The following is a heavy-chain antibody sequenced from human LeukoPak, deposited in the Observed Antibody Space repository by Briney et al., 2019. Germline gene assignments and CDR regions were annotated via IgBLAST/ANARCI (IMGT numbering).Heavy chain of an antibody. CDR1: GYTFTSYD. J-gene: IGHJ5*02. V-gene: IGHV1-8*03. CDR2: MNPNSGNT. CDR3: ARRKGPSRFWFGP. Sequence: ASVKVSCKASGYTFTSYDINWVRQATGQGLEWMGWMNPNSGNTGYAQKFQGRVTITRNTSISTAYMELSSLRSEDTAVYYCARRKGPSRFWFGPWGQGALVTVSS.